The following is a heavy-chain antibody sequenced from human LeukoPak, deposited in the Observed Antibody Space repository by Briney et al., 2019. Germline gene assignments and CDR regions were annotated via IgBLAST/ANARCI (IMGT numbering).Heavy chain of an antibody. CDR1: GLTVTNAW. CDR2: IASKTDGGAT. Sequence: PRGSLRLSCSASGLTVTNAWMNWVRQAPGEGLDWVGRIASKTDGGATDYAAPVKGRFTISRGDSKNTLNLQMNSLKTEDTAVYYCTTGIRGDWGQGTLVTVSS. J-gene: IGHJ4*02. V-gene: IGHV3-15*07. CDR3: TTGIRGD. D-gene: IGHD3-10*01.